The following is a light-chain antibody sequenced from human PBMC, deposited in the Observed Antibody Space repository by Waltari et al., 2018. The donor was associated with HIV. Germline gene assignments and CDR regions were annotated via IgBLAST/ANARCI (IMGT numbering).Light chain of an antibody. J-gene: IGLJ2*01. CDR3: GTWDSSLSVVV. V-gene: IGLV1-51*01. Sequence: QSVLTQPPAVSAAPRQMLTISCPGNSSIIGNHPVSWYQQLPRTAPKLLIYDNNKRPSRIPDRFSGSKSGTSATLGIPGLQTADEADYYCGTWDSSLSVVVFGGGTKLTVL. CDR2: DNN. CDR1: SSIIGNHP.